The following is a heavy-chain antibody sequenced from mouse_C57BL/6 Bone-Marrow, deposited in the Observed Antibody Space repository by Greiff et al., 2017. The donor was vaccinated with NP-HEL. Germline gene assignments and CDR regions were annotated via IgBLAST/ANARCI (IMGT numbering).Heavy chain of an antibody. D-gene: IGHD1-1*01. J-gene: IGHJ4*01. Sequence: EVQRVESGGGLVQPGGSLKLSCAASGFTFSDYYMYWVRQTPEKRLEWVAYISNGGGSTYYPDTVKGRFTISRDNAKNTLYLQMSRLKSEDTAMYYCARHYYGSSHYAMDYWGQGTSVTVSS. CDR1: GFTFSDYY. V-gene: IGHV5-12*01. CDR3: ARHYYGSSHYAMDY. CDR2: ISNGGGST.